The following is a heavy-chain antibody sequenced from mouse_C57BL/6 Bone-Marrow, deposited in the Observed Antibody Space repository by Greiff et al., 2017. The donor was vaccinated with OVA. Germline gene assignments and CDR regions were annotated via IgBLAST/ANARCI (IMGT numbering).Heavy chain of an antibody. V-gene: IGHV2-2*01. Sequence: VQLQESGPGLVQPSQSLSITCTVSGFSLTSYGVHWVRQSPGKGLEWLGVIWSGGSTDYNAAFISRLSISKDNSKSQVFIKMKSQQADDTAIYYCARNFYWYFDVWGTGTTVTVSS. CDR3: ARNFYWYFDV. CDR1: GFSLTSYG. CDR2: IWSGGST. J-gene: IGHJ1*03.